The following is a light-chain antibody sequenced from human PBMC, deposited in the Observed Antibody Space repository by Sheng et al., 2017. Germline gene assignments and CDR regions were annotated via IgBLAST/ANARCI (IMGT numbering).Light chain of an antibody. CDR3: HQYQSFSRT. J-gene: IGKJ1*01. CDR1: QNINSW. Sequence: DIQVTQFPSTLSASVGDRVTITCRASQNINSWLACISRNQGSTLNSSSMRHLLLRVGSHRGSSGRGSGTEXTLTISSLQSDDFATYYCHQYQSFSRTFGQGTKVE. V-gene: IGKV1-5*03. CDR2: RHL.